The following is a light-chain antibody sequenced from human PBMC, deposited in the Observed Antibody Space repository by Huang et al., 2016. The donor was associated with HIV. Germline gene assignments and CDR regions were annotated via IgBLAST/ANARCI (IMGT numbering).Light chain of an antibody. J-gene: IGKJ2*01. V-gene: IGKV1-9*01. CDR2: AAS. Sequence: IQLTQSPSSLSASVGDRVTITCRASQGISSFLAWYQQKPGKAPKLLISAASTLQSGVPSRFSGSGSGTDFTLTISSLQPEDFATYYCQQVYNYPRYTFGQGTQLEIK. CDR1: QGISSF. CDR3: QQVYNYPRYT.